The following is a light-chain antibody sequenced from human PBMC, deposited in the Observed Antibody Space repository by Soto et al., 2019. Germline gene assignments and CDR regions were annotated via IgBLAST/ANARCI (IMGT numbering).Light chain of an antibody. V-gene: IGLV2-14*01. CDR3: SSYTSSSTLYV. CDR1: SSDVGGYTY. J-gene: IGLJ1*01. Sequence: QSVLTQPASVSGSPRQSITISCTGASSDVGGYTYVSWYQQQPGKAPKLMIYEVNNRPSGVSNRFSGSKSGNTASLTISGLQAEDEADYYCSSYTSSSTLYVFGTGTKVNV. CDR2: EVN.